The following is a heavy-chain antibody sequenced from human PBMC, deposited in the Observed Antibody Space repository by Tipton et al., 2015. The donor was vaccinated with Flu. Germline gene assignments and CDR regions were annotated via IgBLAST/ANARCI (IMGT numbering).Heavy chain of an antibody. D-gene: IGHD2-21*01. V-gene: IGHV4-34*01. CDR1: GGSFSGYN. J-gene: IGHJ6*02. CDR2: IDHTGDT. CDR3: ARAFRVAVIGGLDV. Sequence: LRLSCTVSGGSFSGYNWSWIRRSPGKGLEWIGEIDHTGDTHSNPSLKSRVTISGDTSKNQFSLRLRSVTAADTAVYYCARAFRVAVIGGLDVWGQGTTVIVSS.